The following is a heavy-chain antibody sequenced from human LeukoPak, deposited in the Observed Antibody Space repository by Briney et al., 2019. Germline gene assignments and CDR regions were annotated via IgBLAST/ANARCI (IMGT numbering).Heavy chain of an antibody. J-gene: IGHJ1*01. CDR2: ISGSGGST. D-gene: IGHD6-19*01. CDR3: AKGLYSGWEGYFQH. CDR1: GFTFSSYA. Sequence: QSGGSLRLSCAASGFTFSSYAMSWVRQAPGKGLEWVSAISGSGGSTYYADSVKGRFTISRDNSKNTLYLQMNSLRAEDTAVYYCAKGLYSGWEGYFQHWGQGTLVTVSS. V-gene: IGHV3-23*01.